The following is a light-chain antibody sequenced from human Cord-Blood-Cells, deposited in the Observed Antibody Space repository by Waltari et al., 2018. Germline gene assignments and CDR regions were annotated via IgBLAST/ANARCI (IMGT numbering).Light chain of an antibody. Sequence: EIVLTQSPGTLPLSPGERATLSCRASQSVSSRDLAWYLQKPGQAPRLLIDGASSRATGIPDRFSGSESGTDFTLTISRLEPEDFAVYYCQQYGSSPPWTFGQGTKVEIK. J-gene: IGKJ1*01. CDR1: QSVSSRD. CDR2: GAS. V-gene: IGKV3-20*01. CDR3: QQYGSSPPWT.